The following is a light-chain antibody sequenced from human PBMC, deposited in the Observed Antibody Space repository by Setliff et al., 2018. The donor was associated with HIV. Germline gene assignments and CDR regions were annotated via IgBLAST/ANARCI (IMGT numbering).Light chain of an antibody. V-gene: IGLV3-25*03. CDR2: KDC. J-gene: IGLJ1*01. CDR1: ALPKQY. Sequence: YELTQPPSVSVSPGQTARITCSGDALPKQYAYWYQQKPGHAPVPVISKDCERHSGLPERFSGFSSGTTVTLTISGVQAEDEADYYCQTADSSGTYYVFGTGTKVTVL. CDR3: QTADSSGTYYV.